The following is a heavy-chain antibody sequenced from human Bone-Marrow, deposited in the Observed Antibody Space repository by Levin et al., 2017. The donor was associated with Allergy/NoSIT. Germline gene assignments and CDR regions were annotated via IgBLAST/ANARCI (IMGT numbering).Heavy chain of an antibody. CDR1: GFNFGGTW. D-gene: IGHD3-16*01. CDR2: INPDGSEE. J-gene: IGHJ4*02. Sequence: GESLKISCAASGFNFGGTWISWVRQIPGKGLEWVANINPDGSEEYYVDSVKGRFIISRDNAKDSLFLQMNSLRVEDTAVYYCATGGWGGDWGQGTLVIVSS. CDR3: ATGGWGGD. V-gene: IGHV3-7*01.